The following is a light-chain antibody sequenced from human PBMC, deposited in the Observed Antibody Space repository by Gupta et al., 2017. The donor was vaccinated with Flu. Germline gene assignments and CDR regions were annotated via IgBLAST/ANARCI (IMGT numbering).Light chain of an antibody. CDR1: TGAVTSGYY. Sequence: QPVVTQEPSLTVSPGGTVTLTCASSTGAVTSGYYPNWFQQKPGHAPRALIYSTSNKPSWTPARFSGSSSGGKAALTLSGGQAEAEDEYYCPPDHGGAWVFGGGTKLTVL. V-gene: IGLV7-43*01. CDR2: STS. CDR3: PPDHGGAWV. J-gene: IGLJ3*02.